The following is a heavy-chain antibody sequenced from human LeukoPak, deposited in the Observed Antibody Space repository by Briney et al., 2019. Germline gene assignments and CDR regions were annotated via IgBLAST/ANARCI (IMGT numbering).Heavy chain of an antibody. D-gene: IGHD5-12*01. J-gene: IGHJ6*03. CDR2: ISGSGGST. Sequence: GGSLRLSCAASGFTFSSYGMHWVRQAPGKGLEWVSAISGSGGSTYYADSVKGRFTISRDNSKNTLYLQMNSLRAEDTAVYYCAKDRVATIVYYMDVWGKGTTVTVSS. CDR3: AKDRVATIVYYMDV. CDR1: GFTFSSYG. V-gene: IGHV3-23*01.